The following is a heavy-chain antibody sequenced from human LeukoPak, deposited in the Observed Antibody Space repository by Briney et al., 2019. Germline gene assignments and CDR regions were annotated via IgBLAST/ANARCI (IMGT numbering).Heavy chain of an antibody. D-gene: IGHD5-12*01. V-gene: IGHV3-21*01. CDR3: ARDYDEDY. CDR1: GSTFSTYS. CDR2: ISTSSSHI. J-gene: IGHJ4*02. Sequence: MTGGSLRLSCAASGSTFSTYSMNWVRQAPGKGLEWVSSISTSSSHIYYADSVKGRFTISRDNAKNSLYLQMHSLRAEDTAVYYCARDYDEDYWGQGTLVTVSS.